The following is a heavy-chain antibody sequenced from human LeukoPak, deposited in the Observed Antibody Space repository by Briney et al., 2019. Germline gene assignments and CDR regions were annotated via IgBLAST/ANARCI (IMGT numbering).Heavy chain of an antibody. CDR3: ARGDGYNSNWFDP. Sequence: VSVKVSCKASGYTFTGYYMHWVRQAPGQGLERMGRINPNSGGTNYAQKFQGRVTMTRDTSISTAYMELSRLRSDDTTVYYCARGDGYNSNWFDPWGQGTLVTVSS. J-gene: IGHJ5*02. V-gene: IGHV1-2*06. CDR2: INPNSGGT. D-gene: IGHD5-24*01. CDR1: GYTFTGYY.